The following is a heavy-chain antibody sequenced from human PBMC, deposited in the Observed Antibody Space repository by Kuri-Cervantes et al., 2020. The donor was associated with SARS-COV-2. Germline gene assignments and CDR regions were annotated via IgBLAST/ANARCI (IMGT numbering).Heavy chain of an antibody. CDR2: ISSNGGST. Sequence: GGSLRLSCAASGFTFSSYAMHWVRQAPGKGLEYVSAISSNGGSTYYADSVKGRFTISRDNSKNTLYLQMGSLRSEDTAVYYCARGGEVLWFGESFDPWGQGTLVTVSS. D-gene: IGHD3-10*01. CDR3: ARGGEVLWFGESFDP. CDR1: GFTFSSYA. V-gene: IGHV3-64*02. J-gene: IGHJ5*02.